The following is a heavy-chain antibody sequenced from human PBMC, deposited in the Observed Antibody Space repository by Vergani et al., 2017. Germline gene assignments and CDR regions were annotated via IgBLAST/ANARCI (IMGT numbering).Heavy chain of an antibody. D-gene: IGHD3-16*02. V-gene: IGHV4-34*01. J-gene: IGHJ3*02. CDR2: IYYSGST. CDR1: GGSFSGYY. Sequence: QVQLQQWGAGLLKPSETLSLTCAVYGGSFSGYYWSWIRQHPGKGLEWIGYIYYSGSTYYNPSLKSRVTISVDTSKNQFSLKLSSVTAADTAVYYCATHAIPYDYVLGSYLKRPPTFDIWGQGTMVTVSS. CDR3: ATHAIPYDYVLGSYLKRPPTFDI.